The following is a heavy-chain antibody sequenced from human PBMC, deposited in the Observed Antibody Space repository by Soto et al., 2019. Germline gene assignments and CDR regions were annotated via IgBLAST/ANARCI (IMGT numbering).Heavy chain of an antibody. D-gene: IGHD6-25*01. CDR1: GGSISSGGYS. Sequence: QLQLQESGSGLVKPSQTLSLTCAVSGGSISSGGYSWSWIRQPPGKGLEWIGYIYHSGSTYYNPSLKSRVTISVDRSKNQFSLKLSSVTAADTAVYYCARGRTPPRLMGTGNWFDPWGQGTLVTVSS. J-gene: IGHJ5*02. V-gene: IGHV4-30-2*01. CDR3: ARGRTPPRLMGTGNWFDP. CDR2: IYHSGST.